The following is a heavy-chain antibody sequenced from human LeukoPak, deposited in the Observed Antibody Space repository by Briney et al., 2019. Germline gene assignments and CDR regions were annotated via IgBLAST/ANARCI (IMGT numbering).Heavy chain of an antibody. Sequence: GGSLRLSCAASGFTFSSYGMHWVRQAPGKGLEWVAVISYDGSNKYCADSVKGRFTISRDNSKNTLYLQMNSLRAEDTAVYYCAVGASKDYWGQGTLVTVSS. CDR3: AVGASKDY. CDR2: ISYDGSNK. V-gene: IGHV3-30*03. D-gene: IGHD1-26*01. CDR1: GFTFSSYG. J-gene: IGHJ4*02.